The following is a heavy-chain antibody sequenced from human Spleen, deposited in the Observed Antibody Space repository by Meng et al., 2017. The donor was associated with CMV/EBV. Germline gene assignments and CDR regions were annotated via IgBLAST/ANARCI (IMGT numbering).Heavy chain of an antibody. CDR1: EYYFANYW. J-gene: IGHJ4*02. V-gene: IGHV5-51*01. Sequence: KISCKVSEYYFANYWIAWVRQMPGKGLEWMGIIYPGDSQTRYSPSFQGQVTMSADKSLSTAYLQWSSLKASDTAVYYCAGGYRSLDYWGQGTLVTVSS. D-gene: IGHD6-19*01. CDR3: AGGYRSLDY. CDR2: IYPGDSQT.